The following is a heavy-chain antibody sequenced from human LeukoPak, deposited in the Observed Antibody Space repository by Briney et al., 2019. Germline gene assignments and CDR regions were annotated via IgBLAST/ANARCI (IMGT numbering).Heavy chain of an antibody. CDR1: GGSFSGYY. D-gene: IGHD5-18*01. Sequence: SETLSLTCAVYGGSFSGYYWSWIRQPPGKGLEWTGEISHSGSTNYNPSLESRVTISVDTSKNQFSLKLTSVTAADTAVYYCAILTNGYGYFDYWGQGTLVTVSS. CDR3: AILTNGYGYFDY. J-gene: IGHJ4*02. V-gene: IGHV4-34*01. CDR2: ISHSGST.